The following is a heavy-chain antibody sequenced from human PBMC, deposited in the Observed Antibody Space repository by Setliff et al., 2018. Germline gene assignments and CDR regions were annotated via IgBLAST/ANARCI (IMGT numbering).Heavy chain of an antibody. J-gene: IGHJ4*02. CDR3: ARESRYYYDNLGTLDY. Sequence: SETLSLTCTVSGGSISSGNYYWSWIRQPPGKGLEWIGYIYSSGSTYYNPSLKSRVSISVDTSKNQISLKLSSVTAADTAVYYCARESRYYYDNLGTLDYWGQGTLVTVS. CDR2: IYSSGST. CDR1: GGSISSGNYY. D-gene: IGHD3-22*01. V-gene: IGHV4-30-4*08.